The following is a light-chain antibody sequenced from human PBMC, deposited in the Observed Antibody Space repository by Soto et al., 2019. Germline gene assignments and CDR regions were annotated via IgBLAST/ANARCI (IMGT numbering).Light chain of an antibody. CDR1: SSNIGSNN. J-gene: IGLJ3*02. CDR2: SNN. CDR3: AAWDDSLNAWV. Sequence: QSVLTQPPSASGTPGQRVTISCSGSSSNIGSNNVNWYQQHQGTAPKLLIYSNNQRPSGVPDRFSVSKSGTSASLAISGLQSDDEADYYCAAWDDSLNAWVFGGGTKLTVL. V-gene: IGLV1-44*01.